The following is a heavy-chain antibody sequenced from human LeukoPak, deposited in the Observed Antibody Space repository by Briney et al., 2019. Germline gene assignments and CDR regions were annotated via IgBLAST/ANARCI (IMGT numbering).Heavy chain of an antibody. D-gene: IGHD6-19*01. CDR1: GYTFTGYY. V-gene: IGHV1-2*02. CDR2: INPNSGGT. CDR3: ARVKSSSGWPYYFDY. Sequence: GASVKVSCKASGYTFTGYYMHWVRQAPGQGLEWMGWINPNSGGTNYAQKFQGRVTMTRDTSISTAYMELSRLRSDDTAVYYCARVKSSSGWPYYFDYWGQGTLVTVFS. J-gene: IGHJ4*02.